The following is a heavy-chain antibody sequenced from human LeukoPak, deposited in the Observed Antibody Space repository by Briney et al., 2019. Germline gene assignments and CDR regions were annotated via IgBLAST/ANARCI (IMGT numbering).Heavy chain of an antibody. CDR3: ARGWPHDAFDI. V-gene: IGHV3-33*01. CDR2: IWFDGSIK. D-gene: IGHD2-15*01. Sequence: GKSLRLSCAASGFAFSSYGFHWVRQAPGKGLEWVAVIWFDGSIKLYGDSVKGRFTISRDNSKTLYLQMNSLRAEDTAVYYCARGWPHDAFDIGGQGTMVTVSS. CDR1: GFAFSSYG. J-gene: IGHJ3*02.